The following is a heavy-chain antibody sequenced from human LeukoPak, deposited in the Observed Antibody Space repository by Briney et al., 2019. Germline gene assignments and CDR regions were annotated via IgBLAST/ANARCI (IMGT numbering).Heavy chain of an antibody. D-gene: IGHD6-13*01. V-gene: IGHV3-23*01. CDR3: ARDLGSSSWNDAFDI. CDR2: IGGRDGST. J-gene: IGHJ3*02. Sequence: GGSLRLSCAASGFTFSSYGMSWVRQAPGKGLEWVSAIGGRDGSTYYADSVKGRFTISRDNSKNTLYLQMNSLRAEDTAVYYCARDLGSSSWNDAFDIWGQGTMVTVSS. CDR1: GFTFSSYG.